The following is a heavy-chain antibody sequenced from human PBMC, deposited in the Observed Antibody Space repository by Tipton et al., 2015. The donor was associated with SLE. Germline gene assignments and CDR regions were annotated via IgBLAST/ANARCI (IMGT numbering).Heavy chain of an antibody. CDR3: AREDAHLMVGAIYYYYYMDV. J-gene: IGHJ6*03. Sequence: SLRLSCAASGFTFSNHWMHWVRQAPGKGLVWVSSISSSSSYIHYADSVKGRFTISRDNAKNSLYLQMNSLRAEDTAVYFCAREDAHLMVGAIYYYYYMDVWGQGTSVTVSS. D-gene: IGHD1-26*01. CDR2: ISSSSSYI. CDR1: GFTFSNHW. V-gene: IGHV3-21*01.